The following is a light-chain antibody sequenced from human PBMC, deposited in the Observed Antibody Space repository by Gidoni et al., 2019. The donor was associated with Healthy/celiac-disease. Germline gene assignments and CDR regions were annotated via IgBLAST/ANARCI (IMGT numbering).Light chain of an antibody. CDR2: DAS. J-gene: IGKJ4*01. V-gene: IGKV3-11*01. CDR1: QSVSSY. CDR3: QQRSNWLT. Sequence: EIVLTQSPATLSLSPGVRATLSCRASQSVSSYLAWYQQKPGQAPRLLIYDASHRATGIPAPFSGSGSGTDFTLTISSLEPEDFAVYYCQQRSNWLTFGGGTKVEIQ.